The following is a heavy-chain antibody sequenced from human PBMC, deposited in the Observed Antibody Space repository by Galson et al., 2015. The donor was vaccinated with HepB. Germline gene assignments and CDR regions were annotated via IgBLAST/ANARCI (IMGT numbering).Heavy chain of an antibody. CDR1: GGSISSGGYS. J-gene: IGHJ1*01. CDR3: ARAYSPSSTSCPSCVGH. CDR2: IYHSGST. V-gene: IGHV4-30-2*01. D-gene: IGHD2-2*01. Sequence: QVQLQESGPGLVKPSQTLSLTCPVSGGSISSGGYSWSWIRQPPGKGLEWIGYIYHSGSTYYNPSLKSRVTISVDRSKNQFSLKLSSVTAADTAVYYCARAYSPSSTSCPSCVGHWGQGTLVTVSS.